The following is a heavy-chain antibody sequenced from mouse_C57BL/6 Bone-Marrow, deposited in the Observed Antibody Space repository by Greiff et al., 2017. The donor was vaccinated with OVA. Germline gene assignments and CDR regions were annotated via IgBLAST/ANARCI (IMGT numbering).Heavy chain of an antibody. CDR1: GYTFTSYW. CDR3: ASAVFAY. Sequence: VQLQQSGAELVKPGASVKVSCKASGYTFTSYWMQWVKQRPGQGLEWIGEIDPSDSYTNYNQKFKGKATLTVDTSSSTAYMQLSSLTSEDSAVYYCASAVFAYWGQGTLVTVSA. CDR2: IDPSDSYT. J-gene: IGHJ3*01. V-gene: IGHV1-50*01.